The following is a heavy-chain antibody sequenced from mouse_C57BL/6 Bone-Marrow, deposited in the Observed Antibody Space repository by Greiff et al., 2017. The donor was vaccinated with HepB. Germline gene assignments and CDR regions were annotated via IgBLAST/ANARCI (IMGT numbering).Heavy chain of an antibody. CDR3: APYLGY. CDR2: IDPSDSYT. D-gene: IGHD5-5*01. V-gene: IGHV1-50*01. CDR1: GYTFTSYW. Sequence: QVQQQQSGAELVKPGASVKLSCKASGYTFTSYWMQWVKQRPGQGLEWIGEIDPSDSYTNYNQKFKGKATLTVDTSSSTAYMQLSSLTSEDSAVYYCAPYLGYWGQGTTLTVSS. J-gene: IGHJ2*01.